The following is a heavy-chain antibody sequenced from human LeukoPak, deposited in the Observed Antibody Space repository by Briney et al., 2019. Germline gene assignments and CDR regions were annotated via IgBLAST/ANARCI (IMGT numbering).Heavy chain of an antibody. CDR3: ARGGGLDV. J-gene: IGHJ6*02. Sequence: GGSLRLSCAASRFIFSNYWMSWVRQAPGKGLEWVANIKQDGSDKYYVDSVKGRFTISRDNAKNSLYLQMSNLRAEDTAVYFCARGGGLDVWGQGATVTVSS. V-gene: IGHV3-7*03. D-gene: IGHD3-16*01. CDR1: RFIFSNYW. CDR2: IKQDGSDK.